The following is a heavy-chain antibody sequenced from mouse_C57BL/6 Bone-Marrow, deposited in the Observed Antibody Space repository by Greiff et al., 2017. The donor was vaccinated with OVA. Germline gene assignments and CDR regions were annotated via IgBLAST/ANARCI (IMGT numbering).Heavy chain of an antibody. CDR1: GFTFSSYG. Sequence: EVKLMESGGDLVKPGGSLKLSCAASGFTFSSYGMSWVRQTPDKRLEWVATISSGGSYTYYPDSVKGRFTISRDNAKNPLYLQMSSLKSEDTAMYYCARRGNFDVWGTGTTVTVSA. V-gene: IGHV5-6*02. J-gene: IGHJ1*03. CDR3: ARRGNFDV. CDR2: ISSGGSYT.